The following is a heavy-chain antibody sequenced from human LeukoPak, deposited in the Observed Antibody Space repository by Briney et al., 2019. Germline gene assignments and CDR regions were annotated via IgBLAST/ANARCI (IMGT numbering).Heavy chain of an antibody. CDR3: AKGVTASCYAALNY. D-gene: IGHD2-2*01. CDR2: ISGEGDST. J-gene: IGHJ4*02. V-gene: IGHV3-23*01. CDR1: GFTFSSYA. Sequence: GGSLRLSCAASGFTFSSYAMSWVRQAPGKGLEWVSVISGEGDSTFYADSVKGRFIISRDNSKNTLLLQMNSLRAEDTAVYFCAKGVTASCYAALNYWGQGTLVTVS.